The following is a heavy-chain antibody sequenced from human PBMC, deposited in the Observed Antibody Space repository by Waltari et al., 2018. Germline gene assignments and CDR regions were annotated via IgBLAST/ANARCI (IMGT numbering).Heavy chain of an antibody. CDR2: INHSGST. D-gene: IGHD4-4*01. J-gene: IGHJ4*02. CDR1: GGSFSGYF. Sequence: QVQLQQWGAGLLKPSETLSLTCAVDGGSFSGYFWSWIRQPPGKGLEWIGEINHSGSTNYNPALKSRVTISVYTSHRQFSLKLSSVTAADTAVYYCAGSYSKYINRIFSATWPWGQGTLVTVST. V-gene: IGHV4-34*02. CDR3: AGSYSKYINRIFSATWP.